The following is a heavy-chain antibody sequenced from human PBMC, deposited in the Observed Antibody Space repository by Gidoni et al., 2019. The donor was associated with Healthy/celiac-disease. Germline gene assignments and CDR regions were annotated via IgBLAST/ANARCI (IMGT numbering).Heavy chain of an antibody. V-gene: IGHV3-11*01. D-gene: IGHD3-10*01. CDR2: ISSSGSTI. CDR3: AREWFGELSPVGYFDY. CDR1: GCTFSDYY. J-gene: IGHJ4*02. Sequence: QLQLVESGGGLVKPGVSLSLSCAASGCTFSDYYMSWIPQAPGKGLEWVSYISSSGSTIYYADSVKGRFTISRDNAKNSLYLQMNSLRAEDTDVYYCAREWFGELSPVGYFDYWGKGTLVTVSS.